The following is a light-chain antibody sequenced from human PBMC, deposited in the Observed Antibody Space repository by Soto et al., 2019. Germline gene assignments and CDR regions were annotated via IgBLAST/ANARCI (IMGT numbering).Light chain of an antibody. CDR2: GAS. CDR1: EDIRTS. J-gene: IGKJ3*01. V-gene: IGKV1-33*01. CDR3: QHYNNLPPFT. Sequence: DIQMTQSPSSPSASVGARVSITCQASEDIRTSLSWFQHKPGRAPKLLIYGASYLETGVPSRFRGSGSGSDFTLTISSLQPEDIATYYCQHYNNLPPFTFGPGT.